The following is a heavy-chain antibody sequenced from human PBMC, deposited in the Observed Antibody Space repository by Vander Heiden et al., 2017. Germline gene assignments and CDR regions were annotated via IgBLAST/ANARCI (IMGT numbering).Heavy chain of an antibody. Sequence: QVQLVESGGGVVQPGRSLRPSCAASGFTFSNYIMHWVRQAPGKGLDWVAVFSHATFDADSVKGRFTISRDNSKNTLYLKMNSLRAEDTAVYYGGREGEGAFDIWCQGTMVSDSS. D-gene: IGHD3-16*01. CDR2: FSHAT. V-gene: IGHV3-30*03. CDR1: GFTFSNYI. J-gene: IGHJ3*02. CDR3: GREGEGAFDI.